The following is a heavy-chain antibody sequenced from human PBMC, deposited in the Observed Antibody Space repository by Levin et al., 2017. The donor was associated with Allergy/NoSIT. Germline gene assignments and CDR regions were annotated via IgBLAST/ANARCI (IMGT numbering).Heavy chain of an antibody. CDR3: ARSFTYYYDSSGYPTFDY. CDR2: IKQDGSEK. V-gene: IGHV3-7*01. D-gene: IGHD3-22*01. Sequence: GESLKISCAASGFTFSSYWMSWVRQAPGKGLEWVANIKQDGSEKYYVDSVKGRFTISRDNAKNSLYLQMNSLRAEDTAVYYCARSFTYYYDSSGYPTFDYWGQGTLATVSS. J-gene: IGHJ4*02. CDR1: GFTFSSYW.